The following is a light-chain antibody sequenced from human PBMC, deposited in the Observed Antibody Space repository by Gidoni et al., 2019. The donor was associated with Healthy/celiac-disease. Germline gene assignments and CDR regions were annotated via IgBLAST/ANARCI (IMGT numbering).Light chain of an antibody. CDR3: QQYNNWPRGT. CDR2: GAS. J-gene: IGKJ2*02. V-gene: IGKV3-15*01. CDR1: QSVSSN. Sequence: EIVMTQSPATLSVSPGERATLSPRASQSVSSNLAWYQQKPGQAPRLLVYGASTRATGIPARFSGSGSGTEFTLTISSLQSEDFAVYCCQQYNNWPRGTFGQGTKLEIK.